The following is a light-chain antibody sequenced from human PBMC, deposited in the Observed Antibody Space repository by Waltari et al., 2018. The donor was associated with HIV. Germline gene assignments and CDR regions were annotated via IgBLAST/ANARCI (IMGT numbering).Light chain of an antibody. CDR2: GNS. V-gene: IGLV1-40*01. Sequence: QSVLTQPPSVSGAPGQRVTFSCTGSSSNIGAGYAVPWYQQLPGTAPKLLIYGNSNRPSGVPDRFSGSKSGTSASLAITGLQAEVEADYYCQSYDSSLRGSVFGGGTKLTVL. J-gene: IGLJ2*01. CDR3: QSYDSSLRGSV. CDR1: SSNIGAGYA.